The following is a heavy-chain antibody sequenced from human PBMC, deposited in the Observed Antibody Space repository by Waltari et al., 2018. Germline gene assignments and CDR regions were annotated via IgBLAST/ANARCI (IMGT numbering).Heavy chain of an antibody. Sequence: QVQMVESGGGVVQPGRSLRISCAGFGFSSRTYAMHWVRQAPGKGLEWVAVISNDGSNKYYADSVKGRFTISRDNSKNTLYLQMNSLRAEDTAVYYCARDSSCSSTRCYYKHGMDVWGQGTTVTVSS. V-gene: IGHV3-30*03. CDR3: ARDSSCSSTRCYYKHGMDV. CDR2: ISNDGSNK. CDR1: GFSSRTYA. J-gene: IGHJ6*02. D-gene: IGHD2-2*01.